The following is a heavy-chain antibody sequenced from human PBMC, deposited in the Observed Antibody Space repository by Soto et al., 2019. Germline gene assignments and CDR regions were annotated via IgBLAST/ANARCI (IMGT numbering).Heavy chain of an antibody. D-gene: IGHD3-10*01. CDR1: GFTFSDYY. V-gene: IGHV3-11*06. J-gene: IGHJ6*02. CDR2: ISSSSYT. Sequence: GGSLRLSCAASGFTFSDYYMSWIRQAPGKGLEWVSYISSSSYTNYADSVKGRFTISRDNAKNSLYLQMNSLRAEDTAVYYCASDSARGLNNLYGMDVWGQGTTVTVSS. CDR3: ASDSARGLNNLYGMDV.